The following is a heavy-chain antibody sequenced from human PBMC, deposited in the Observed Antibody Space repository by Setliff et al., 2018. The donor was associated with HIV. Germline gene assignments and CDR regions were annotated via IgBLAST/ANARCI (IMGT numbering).Heavy chain of an antibody. CDR3: ARDGLLVAGIRFDY. D-gene: IGHD6-19*01. CDR2: ISAYNGNT. Sequence: GASVKVSCKASGYTFTSYGISWVRQAPGQGLEWMGWISAYNGNTNYAQKFQGRVTITADESMTTAYMELSGLKYEDTAVYYCARDGLLVAGIRFDYWGQGTLVTVSS. CDR1: GYTFTSYG. V-gene: IGHV1-18*01. J-gene: IGHJ4*02.